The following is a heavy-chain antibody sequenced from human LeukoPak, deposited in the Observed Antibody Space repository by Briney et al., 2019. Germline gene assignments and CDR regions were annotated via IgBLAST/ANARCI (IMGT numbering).Heavy chain of an antibody. Sequence: ASVKVSCKASGYTFTDYYIHWLREAPGQGRESMGWINRNSGGTKSPQKFQGRVTMTRDTSISTVYMELSSLRSDDTAVYYCAGTCPRDGYNGPCYWGQGTLVTVSS. CDR2: INRNSGGT. CDR1: GYTFTDYY. J-gene: IGHJ4*02. V-gene: IGHV1-2*02. CDR3: AGTCPRDGYNGPCY. D-gene: IGHD5-24*01.